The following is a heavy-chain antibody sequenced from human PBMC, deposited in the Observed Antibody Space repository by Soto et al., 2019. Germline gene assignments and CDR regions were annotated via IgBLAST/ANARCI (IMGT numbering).Heavy chain of an antibody. V-gene: IGHV3-30*18. CDR2: ISYDGNTQ. J-gene: IGHJ4*02. CDR3: AKVRQYSNSPTDH. CDR1: GFTFSSYG. Sequence: GGSLRLSCAASGFTFSSYGIHWVRQAPGKGLEWVAVISYDGNTQYYADSVKGRFTISRDNSKNALYLQMNSLRTEDTAVYYCAKVRQYSNSPTDHWGQGTLVTVSS. D-gene: IGHD6-6*01.